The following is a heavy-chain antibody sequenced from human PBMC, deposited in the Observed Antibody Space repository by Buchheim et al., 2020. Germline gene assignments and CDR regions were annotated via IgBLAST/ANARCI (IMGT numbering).Heavy chain of an antibody. CDR3: AREYYGTNEFDY. CDR1: GFSFSRYW. D-gene: IGHD3-10*01. CDR2: IKEDGSGK. J-gene: IGHJ4*02. V-gene: IGHV3-7*01. Sequence: EVQLVESGGGLVQPGGSLRLSCAASGFSFSRYWLSWVRQAPGKGLEWVANIKEDGSGKFHVASVKGRFTISGDNAKNSLFLQMNSLRVEDTAIYYCAREYYGTNEFDYWGQGTL.